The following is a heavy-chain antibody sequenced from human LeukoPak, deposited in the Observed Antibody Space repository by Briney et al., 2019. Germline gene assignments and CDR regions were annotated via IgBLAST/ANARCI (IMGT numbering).Heavy chain of an antibody. CDR1: GGSISSSSYY. CDR3: ARGNAHTYGSGSYTSYYFDY. Sequence: PSETLSLTCTVSGGSISSSSYYWSWIRQPPGKGLEWIGEINHSGSTNYNPSLKSRVTISVDTSKNQFSLKLSSVTAADTAVYYCARGNAHTYGSGSYTSYYFDYWGQGTLVTVSS. D-gene: IGHD3-10*01. J-gene: IGHJ4*02. V-gene: IGHV4-39*07. CDR2: INHSGST.